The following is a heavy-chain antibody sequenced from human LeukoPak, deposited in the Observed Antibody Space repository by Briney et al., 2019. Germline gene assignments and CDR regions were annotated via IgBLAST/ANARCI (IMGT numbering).Heavy chain of an antibody. CDR3: ARSRRVGNGEYPDY. V-gene: IGHV1-2*02. J-gene: IGHJ4*02. Sequence: ASVKVSCKVSGYTFTGYYMHCVRKTPGQGLELMRWINPNTGDTNYGRKFQGRVTMTRDTSIITAYMELRSLRSDDTAVYYCARSRRVGNGEYPDYWGQGTLVTVSS. CDR2: INPNTGDT. CDR1: GYTFTGYY. D-gene: IGHD3-10*01.